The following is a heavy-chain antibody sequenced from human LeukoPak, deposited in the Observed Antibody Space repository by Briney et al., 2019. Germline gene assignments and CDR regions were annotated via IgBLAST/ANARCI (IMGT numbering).Heavy chain of an antibody. CDR2: IYYSGST. Sequence: ASETLSLTCTVSGGSISSSSYYWGWIRQPPGKGLEWIGSIYYSGSTHYNPSLKSRVTISVDTSKNQFSLKLSSVTAADTAVYYCASHRFLAAAIHYWGQGTLVTVSS. J-gene: IGHJ4*02. CDR3: ASHRFLAAAIHY. D-gene: IGHD2-15*01. V-gene: IGHV4-39*01. CDR1: GGSISSSSYY.